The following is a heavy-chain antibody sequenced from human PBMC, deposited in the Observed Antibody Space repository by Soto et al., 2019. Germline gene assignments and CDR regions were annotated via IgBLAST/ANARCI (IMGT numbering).Heavy chain of an antibody. CDR2: IYSGGST. V-gene: IGHV3-53*01. CDR3: ARRSSGYPYYFDY. CDR1: GFTVSTNY. J-gene: IGHJ4*02. Sequence: LRLSCAASGFTVSTNYMSWVRQAPGKGLEWVSLIYSGGSTYYADSVKGRFTISSDNSKNTLYLQMNSLRAEDTAVYYCARRSSGYPYYFDYWGQGTLVTVSS. D-gene: IGHD3-22*01.